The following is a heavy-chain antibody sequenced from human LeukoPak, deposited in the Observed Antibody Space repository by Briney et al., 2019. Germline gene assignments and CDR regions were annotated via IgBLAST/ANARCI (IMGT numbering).Heavy chain of an antibody. Sequence: PGGSLRLSCAASGFTFSDYYMSWVRQAPGKGLEWVSYISNTGSFIYYADSVKGRFTISRDNAKNSLYLQMNSLKAEDTAVYYCARTKKGDGYNMYDWFDPWGQGTLVTVSS. J-gene: IGHJ5*02. CDR1: GFTFSDYY. CDR3: ARTKKGDGYNMYDWFDP. CDR2: ISNTGSFI. D-gene: IGHD5-24*01. V-gene: IGHV3-11*04.